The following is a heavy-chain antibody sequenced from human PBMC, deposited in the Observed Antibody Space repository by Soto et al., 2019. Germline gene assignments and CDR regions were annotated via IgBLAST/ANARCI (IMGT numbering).Heavy chain of an antibody. Sequence: AASVKVSCKASGYTFTSYDINWVRQATGQGLEWMGWMNPNSGNTGYAQRFQGRVTMTRNASISTAYMELSSLRSEDTAVYYCARAIFGVVIKGTGGRWFDPWGQGTLVTVSS. CDR2: MNPNSGNT. CDR3: ARAIFGVVIKGTGGRWFDP. J-gene: IGHJ5*02. V-gene: IGHV1-8*01. D-gene: IGHD3-3*01. CDR1: GYTFTSYD.